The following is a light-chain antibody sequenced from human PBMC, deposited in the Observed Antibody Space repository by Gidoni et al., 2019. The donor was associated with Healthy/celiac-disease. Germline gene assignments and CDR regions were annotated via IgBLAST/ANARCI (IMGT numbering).Light chain of an antibody. Sequence: EIVLTQSPATLSLSPGERATISCRASQSVSSYLAWYQQKPGQAPRLLIYDASNRATGIPARFSGSGSWTDFTLTISSLEPEDFAVYYCQQRSNWPPWTFGQGTKVEIK. CDR3: QQRSNWPPWT. J-gene: IGKJ1*01. CDR1: QSVSSY. CDR2: DAS. V-gene: IGKV3-11*01.